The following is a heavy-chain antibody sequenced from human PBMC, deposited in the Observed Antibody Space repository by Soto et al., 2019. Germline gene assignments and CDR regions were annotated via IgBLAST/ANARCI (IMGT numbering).Heavy chain of an antibody. CDR1: GYTFTGYY. Sequence: QVQLVQSGAEVKKPGASVKVSCKASGYTFTGYYMHWVRQAPGQGLEWMGWINPNSGGTNYAQKFQGRVTMTRDTSITTAYMELSRLRSDDTAVYYCAYLLIWSSSGVGGSDYWGQGTLVTVSS. D-gene: IGHD6-6*01. CDR2: INPNSGGT. J-gene: IGHJ4*02. CDR3: AYLLIWSSSGVGGSDY. V-gene: IGHV1-2*02.